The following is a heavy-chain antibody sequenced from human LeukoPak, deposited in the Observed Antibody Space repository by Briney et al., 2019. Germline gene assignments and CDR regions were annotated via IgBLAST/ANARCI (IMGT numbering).Heavy chain of an antibody. CDR1: GFTFSSYA. J-gene: IGHJ4*01. V-gene: IGHV3-23*01. CDR3: VKGICSSGGSYFDY. D-gene: IGHD2-2*01. Sequence: GGSLRLSCAASGFTFSSYAMSWVRQAPGEGLEWVSSISGSGGNTYYADSVKGRFTISRDKSKNTLYLQMKSLRAEDTAEYYGVKGICSSGGSYFDYWGHGTLVTVSS. CDR2: ISGSGGNT.